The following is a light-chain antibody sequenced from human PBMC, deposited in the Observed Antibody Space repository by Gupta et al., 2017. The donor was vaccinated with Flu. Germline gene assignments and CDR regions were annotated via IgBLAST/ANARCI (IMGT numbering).Light chain of an antibody. CDR1: QGSRDY. CDR2: AAS. Sequence: VGDRVAITFRACQGSRDYIHWYQQEPGKAPKRLIYAASSFQSVVPSRFSGSGSGTGLTLTIDSLLPEDFATYYGQRSYNSDTVGQWTKLELK. CDR3: QRSYNSDT. V-gene: IGKV1-39*01. J-gene: IGKJ2*01.